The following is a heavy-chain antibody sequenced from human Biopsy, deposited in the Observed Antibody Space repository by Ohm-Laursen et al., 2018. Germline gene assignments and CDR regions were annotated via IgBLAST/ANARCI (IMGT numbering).Heavy chain of an antibody. D-gene: IGHD6-6*01. CDR2: INTGGNST. CDR3: VLASFDY. CDR1: AHTFTTYY. Sequence: GPSDSASRPPSAHTFTTYYIHWARHAPGQGLGWMGIINTGGNSTAYTQNFQGRVTMTWGTSTTTVYMELSSLKSEDTAVYFCVLASFDYWGQGTLVTVPS. J-gene: IGHJ4*02. V-gene: IGHV1-46*01.